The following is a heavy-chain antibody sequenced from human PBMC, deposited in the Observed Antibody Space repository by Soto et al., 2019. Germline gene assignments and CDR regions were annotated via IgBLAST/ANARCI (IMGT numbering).Heavy chain of an antibody. CDR1: GYDFNIYD. V-gene: IGHV1-8*01. D-gene: IGHD3-3*01. CDR3: ARGGHGFWSGETYYYAMDV. J-gene: IGHJ6*02. CDR2: MTPKRETP. Sequence: QVHLVQSGAEVKKPGASVKVSCPASGYDFNIYDIHWVRQSTGPGIEWMGWMTPKRETPGYAPKVQDRFTMTRDTSRSAVYMELSSLGAEDTAVYFCARGGHGFWSGETYYYAMDVWGQGTTVTVSS.